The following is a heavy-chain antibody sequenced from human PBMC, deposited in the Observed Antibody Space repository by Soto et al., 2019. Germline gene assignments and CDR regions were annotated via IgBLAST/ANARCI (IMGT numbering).Heavy chain of an antibody. CDR1: GGSINEFY. D-gene: IGHD2-15*01. CDR3: ARDGFPAP. Sequence: QVQLQESGPGLVRPSETLFLTCSVSGGSINEFYWSWFRQPPGKGLEWIGYIHYSGNTKYNPSLESRDTISVDMPRNQFSLKLSAVTAADTAVYYCARDGFPAPWGQGTLVTVSS. CDR2: IHYSGNT. V-gene: IGHV4-59*13. J-gene: IGHJ1*01.